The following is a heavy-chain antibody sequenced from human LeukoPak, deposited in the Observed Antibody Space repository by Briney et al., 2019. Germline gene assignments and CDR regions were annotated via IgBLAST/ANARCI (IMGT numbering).Heavy chain of an antibody. D-gene: IGHD3-3*01. CDR1: GCTFSYYS. CDR3: ARDPYSYDTSGPKPFDY. V-gene: IGHV3-48*02. CDR2: ISRSSSAI. Sequence: GGSLRLSCAASGCTFSYYSMNWVRQAPGKGLEWVSYISRSSSAIYYADSVKGRFTISRDNAKNSLFLQMNSLRDEDTAVYYCARDPYSYDTSGPKPFDYWGQGTLVTVSS. J-gene: IGHJ4*02.